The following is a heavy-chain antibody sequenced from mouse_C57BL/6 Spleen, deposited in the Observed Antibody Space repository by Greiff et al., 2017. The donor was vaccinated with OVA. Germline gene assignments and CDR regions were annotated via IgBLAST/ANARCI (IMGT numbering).Heavy chain of an antibody. Sequence: QVQLQQSGAELVKPGASVKISCKASGYAFSSYWMNWVKQRPGKGLEWIGQIYPGDGDTNYNGKFKGKATLTADKSSSTAYMQLRSLTSEDSAVYFCARDDYGNYNRGDYWGQGTSVTVSS. CDR3: ARDDYGNYNRGDY. CDR2: IYPGDGDT. CDR1: GYAFSSYW. D-gene: IGHD2-1*01. V-gene: IGHV1-80*01. J-gene: IGHJ4*01.